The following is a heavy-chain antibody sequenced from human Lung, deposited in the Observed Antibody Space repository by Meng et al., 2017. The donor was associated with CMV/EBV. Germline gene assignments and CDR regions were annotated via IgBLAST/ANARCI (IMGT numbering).Heavy chain of an antibody. J-gene: IGHJ4*02. D-gene: IGHD1-26*01. CDR3: ARTVGRELHFDY. CDR2: IDWDDDK. V-gene: IGHV2-70*20. Sequence: SGPXLVXPTQTLTLTCTFSGFSLSTSGMCVSWVRQPPGKALEWLALIDWDDDKYYSASLKTRLTISKDTSKNQVVLTMTNMDPVDTATYYCARTVGRELHFDYWGQGTLVTVSS. CDR1: GFSLSTSGMC.